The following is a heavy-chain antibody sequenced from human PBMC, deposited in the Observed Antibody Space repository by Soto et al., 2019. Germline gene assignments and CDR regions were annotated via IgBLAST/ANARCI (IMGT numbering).Heavy chain of an antibody. CDR2: IYYSGNT. CDR3: ARLSGSYNDRYFYN. Sequence: SETLSLTCTVSGGSISSSSYYWGWIRQPPGKGLEWIGSIYYSGNTYYNPSLKSRVTISVDTAKNQFSLKVKSVTAADTAVYFCARLSGSYNDRYFYNLGQGTLVTVSS. J-gene: IGHJ4*02. CDR1: GGSISSSSYY. D-gene: IGHD1-26*01. V-gene: IGHV4-39*01.